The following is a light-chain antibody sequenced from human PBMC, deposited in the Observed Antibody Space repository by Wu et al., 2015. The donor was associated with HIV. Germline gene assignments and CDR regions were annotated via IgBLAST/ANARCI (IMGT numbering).Light chain of an antibody. CDR2: DAS. Sequence: EVVMTQSPATLSVSPGERATLSCRASQSVRSNLAWYQQKPGQAPRLLIYDASTRATGIPARFSGSGSGTEFTLTISSLQSEDFVVYYCQQYNYWPRTFGQGTKVE. CDR1: QSVRSN. J-gene: IGKJ1*01. V-gene: IGKV3-15*01. CDR3: QQYNYWPRT.